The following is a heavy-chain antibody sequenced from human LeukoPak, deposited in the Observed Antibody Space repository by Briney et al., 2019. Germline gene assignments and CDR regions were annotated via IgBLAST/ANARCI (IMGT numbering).Heavy chain of an antibody. CDR2: IYNSGTT. J-gene: IGHJ5*02. Sequence: SETLSLTCTVSGGSISSNFWSWIRQPPGKGLEYIGYIYNSGTTNYNPSLKSRVTISVDTSKNQFSLKLSSVTAADTAVYYCARVRYDFWSGSPIAFDPWGQGTLVTVSS. CDR1: GGSISSNF. CDR3: ARVRYDFWSGSPIAFDP. V-gene: IGHV4-59*12. D-gene: IGHD3-3*01.